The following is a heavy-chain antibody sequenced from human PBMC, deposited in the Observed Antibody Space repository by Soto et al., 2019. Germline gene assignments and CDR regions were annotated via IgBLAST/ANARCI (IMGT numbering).Heavy chain of an antibody. V-gene: IGHV3-30-3*01. J-gene: IGHJ6*02. Sequence: QVQLVESGGGVVQPGRSLRLSCAASGFTFSSYAMHWVRQAPGKGLEWVAVISYDGSKKYYADSVKGRFTISRDNSKNTLYMQINSLRAEDTAVYYCAGSYYYYYGMDVWGQGTTVTVSS. CDR1: GFTFSSYA. D-gene: IGHD6-6*01. CDR3: AGSYYYYYGMDV. CDR2: ISYDGSKK.